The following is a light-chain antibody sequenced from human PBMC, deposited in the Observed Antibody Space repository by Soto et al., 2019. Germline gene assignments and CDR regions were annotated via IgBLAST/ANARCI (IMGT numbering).Light chain of an antibody. CDR3: ETWDDSLTGVV. CDR1: SSNIGSNI. V-gene: IGLV1-44*01. J-gene: IGLJ3*02. Sequence: QSVLTQPPSASGTPGQRVTISCSGSSSNIGSNIVNWYQQLPGTAPKLLIYSRNQRPSGVPDRFSASKSGTSASLAISGLQSEDEADYYCETWDDSLTGVVFGGGTNSPS. CDR2: SRN.